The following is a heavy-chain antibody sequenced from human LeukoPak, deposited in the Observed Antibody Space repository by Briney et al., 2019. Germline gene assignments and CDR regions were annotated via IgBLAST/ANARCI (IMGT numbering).Heavy chain of an antibody. Sequence: GGSLRLSCAASGFTFSSYSMNWVRQAPGKGLEWVSYISSSSSTIYYADSVKGRFTISRDNAKNSLYLQMNSLRAEDTAVYYCARDLEAFGYWGQGTLVTVSS. CDR3: ARDLEAFGY. V-gene: IGHV3-48*04. CDR2: ISSSSSTI. CDR1: GFTFSSYS. J-gene: IGHJ4*02.